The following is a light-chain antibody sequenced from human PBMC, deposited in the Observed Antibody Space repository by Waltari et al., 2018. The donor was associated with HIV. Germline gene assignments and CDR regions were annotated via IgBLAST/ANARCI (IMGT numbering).Light chain of an antibody. CDR2: SYG. CDR1: SSNIGSNT. J-gene: IGLJ3*02. Sequence: QSVLNQSPSASGPPGQRVIISCSGSSSNIGSNTLTWYQHFPGTAPKLLIYSYGQRPSGVPERFSGSKSATSASLAISGLRSEDEADYYCATWDDSLNAWVFGGGTKLTVL. CDR3: ATWDDSLNAWV. V-gene: IGLV1-44*01.